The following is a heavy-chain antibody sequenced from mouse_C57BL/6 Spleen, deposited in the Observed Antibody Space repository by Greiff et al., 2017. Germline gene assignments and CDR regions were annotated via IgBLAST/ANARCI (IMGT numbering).Heavy chain of an antibody. J-gene: IGHJ4*01. Sequence: QVQLQQPGPELVKPGASVKISCKASGYSFTSYYIHWVKQRPGQGLEWIGWIYPGSGNTKYNEKFKGKATLTADTSSSTAYMQLSSLTSEDSAVYYCAREQNLLWAMDYWGQGTSVTVSS. CDR3: AREQNLLWAMDY. CDR2: IYPGSGNT. CDR1: GYSFTSYY. D-gene: IGHD2-1*01. V-gene: IGHV1-66*01.